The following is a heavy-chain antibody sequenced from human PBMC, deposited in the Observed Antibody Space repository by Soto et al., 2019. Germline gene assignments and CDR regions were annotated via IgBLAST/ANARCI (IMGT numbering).Heavy chain of an antibody. Sequence: QVQLQESGPGLVKPSETLSLTCTVSGGSISSYYWSWIRQPAGKGLEWIGRIYTSGSTNYNPSLKSRVTMSVDTCKNQSSLKLSSVTVVYTAVYYCERHIQWPPSGGFDYWGQGTLVTVSS. CDR3: ERHIQWPPSGGFDY. CDR1: GGSISSYY. CDR2: IYTSGST. V-gene: IGHV4-4*07. D-gene: IGHD5-12*01. J-gene: IGHJ4*02.